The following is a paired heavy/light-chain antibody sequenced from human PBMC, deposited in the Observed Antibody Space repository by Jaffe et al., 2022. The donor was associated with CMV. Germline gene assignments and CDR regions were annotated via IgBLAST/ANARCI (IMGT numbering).Heavy chain of an antibody. CDR1: GFTFSAYS. Sequence: EMQLVESGGGLVRPGGSLRLSCVASGFTFSAYSINWVRQAPGKGLEWVASISSTSSPIFYTDSVRGRFTISRDNAKGSLYLQMNSLRAEDTAIYFCARGGSGATKYDLFDLWGQGTMVTVSS. J-gene: IGHJ3*01. CDR3: ARGGSGATKYDLFDL. D-gene: IGHD3-16*01. CDR2: ISSTSSPI. V-gene: IGHV3-21*01.
Light chain of an antibody. CDR1: TGAVTSGFY. CDR3: LLYYGGPRV. CDR2: STN. V-gene: IGLV7-43*01. J-gene: IGLJ3*02. Sequence: QTVVTQEPSLTVSPGGTVTLTCASSTGAVTSGFYPNWFQQKPGQAPTALIYSTNNKHSWTPARFSGSLLGGKAALTLSAVQPEDEAEYYCLLYYGGPRVFGGGTKLTVL.